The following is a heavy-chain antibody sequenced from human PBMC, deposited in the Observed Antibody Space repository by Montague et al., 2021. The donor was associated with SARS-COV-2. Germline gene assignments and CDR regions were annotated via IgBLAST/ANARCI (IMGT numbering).Heavy chain of an antibody. CDR1: GDSVSSNSAT. CDR3: TSGREGNYNVMDV. CDR2: TYYRSKWYN. J-gene: IGHJ6*02. Sequence: CAISGDSVSSNSATWNWVRQSQSRGLEGLGRTYYRSKWYNDYAVYARGRVTINPDTSKNQFSLQLNSVTPEDTAIYYCTSGREGNYNVMDVWGQGTTVTVSS. D-gene: IGHD1-1*01. V-gene: IGHV6-1*01.